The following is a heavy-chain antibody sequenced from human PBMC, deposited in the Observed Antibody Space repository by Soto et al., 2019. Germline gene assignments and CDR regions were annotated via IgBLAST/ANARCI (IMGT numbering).Heavy chain of an antibody. CDR2: ISYEGSNK. J-gene: IGHJ4*02. Sequence: PGGSLKLSCAASGFTFSSYAMHWVSQAPGKGLEWVAVISYEGSNKYYAESVKGRFTISRDNSKNTLYLQMNSLRAEDTAVYYCAREREVAATFVVDYWGQGTLVTVSS. V-gene: IGHV3-30-3*01. CDR1: GFTFSSYA. D-gene: IGHD2-15*01. CDR3: AREREVAATFVVDY.